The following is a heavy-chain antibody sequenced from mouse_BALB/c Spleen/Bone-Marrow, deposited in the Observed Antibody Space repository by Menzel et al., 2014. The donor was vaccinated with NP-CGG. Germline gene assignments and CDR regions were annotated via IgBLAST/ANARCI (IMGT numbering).Heavy chain of an antibody. V-gene: IGHV3-2*02. D-gene: IGHD1-1*01. J-gene: IGHJ2*01. Sequence: DVKLVESGPGLVKPSQSLSLTCTVTGYSITSDYAWNWIRQFPGNKLEWMGYISYSGDTSYNPSLKSRISITRDTSKNQCFLQLNSVTTADTATYYCARRGYYGSSLDYWGQGTTLTVSS. CDR1: GYSITSDYA. CDR3: ARRGYYGSSLDY. CDR2: ISYSGDT.